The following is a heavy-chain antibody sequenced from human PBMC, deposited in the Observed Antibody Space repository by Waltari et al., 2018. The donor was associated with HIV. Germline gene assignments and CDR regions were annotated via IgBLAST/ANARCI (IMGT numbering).Heavy chain of an antibody. J-gene: IGHJ4*02. CDR2: ISYDGNNK. CDR1: GCPFRNLG. Sequence: QVQLVESGGGGVQPGRALRLSCAASGCPFRNLGMHWVRQSPGKGLEWVAVISYDGNNKNYADSVKGRFTISRDNSKNTLYLQMNSLRADDTALYYCVKDRGTFTMINEYWGQGTLVTVSS. D-gene: IGHD3-22*01. V-gene: IGHV3-30*18. CDR3: VKDRGTFTMINEY.